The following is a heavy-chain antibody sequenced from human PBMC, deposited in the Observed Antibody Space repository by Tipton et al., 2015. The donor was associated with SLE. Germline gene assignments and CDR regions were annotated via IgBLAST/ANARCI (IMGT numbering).Heavy chain of an antibody. V-gene: IGHV4-61*01. CDR3: ARGGLYSDKTDRWFEP. J-gene: IGHJ5*02. CDR1: GGSVSSGSYY. Sequence: TLSLTCTVSGGSVSSGSYYWSWIRQPPGKGLEWIGYIYYSGSTNYNPSLKSRVTISVDTSKNQFSLKLSSVTAADTAVYYCARGGLYSDKTDRWFEPWGHGTLVPVSS. D-gene: IGHD6-13*01. CDR2: IYYSGST.